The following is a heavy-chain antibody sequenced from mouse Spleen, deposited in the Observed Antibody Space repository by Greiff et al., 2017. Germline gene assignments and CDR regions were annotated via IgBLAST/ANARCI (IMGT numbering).Heavy chain of an antibody. CDR1: GFTFSSYA. D-gene: IGHD4-1*01. Sequence: EVMLVESGGGLVKPGGSLKLSCAASGFTFSSYAMSWVRQTPEKRLEWVATISSGGSYTYYPDSVKGRFTISRDNAKNTLYLQMSSLRSEDTAMYYCARRTGYYFDYWGQGTTLTVSS. CDR2: ISSGGSYT. CDR3: ARRTGYYFDY. J-gene: IGHJ2*01. V-gene: IGHV5-9-1*01.